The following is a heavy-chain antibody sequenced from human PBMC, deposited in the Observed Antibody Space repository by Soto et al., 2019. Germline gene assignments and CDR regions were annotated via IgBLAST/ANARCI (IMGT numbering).Heavy chain of an antibody. J-gene: IGHJ5*02. CDR1: GYTFTGYY. CDR2: INPNSGVT. D-gene: IGHD3-22*01. CDR3: AREYYDSSGYDSRDRWFDP. Sequence: QVQLVQSGAEVKNPWASVKVSCKASGYTFTGYYMHWVRQAPGQWLELMGWINPNSGVTNYAQNFQGWVTMIRDTSISTAYMELSRLRSDDTAVYYCAREYYDSSGYDSRDRWFDPWGQGTLVTVSS. V-gene: IGHV1-2*04.